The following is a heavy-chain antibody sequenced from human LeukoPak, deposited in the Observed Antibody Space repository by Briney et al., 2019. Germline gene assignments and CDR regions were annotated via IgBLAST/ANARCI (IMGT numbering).Heavy chain of an antibody. CDR3: ARDLGDGEFDS. CDR2: ISGSGGGNT. Sequence: GGSLRLSCAASGFTFSSYAMSWVRQSPGKGLEWVSAISGSGGGNTYFADSVKGRFTISRDDSKNMVYLQMNSLRAEDTATYFCARDLGDGEFDSWGQGTLVTVSS. D-gene: IGHD3-10*01. V-gene: IGHV3-23*01. J-gene: IGHJ4*02. CDR1: GFTFSSYA.